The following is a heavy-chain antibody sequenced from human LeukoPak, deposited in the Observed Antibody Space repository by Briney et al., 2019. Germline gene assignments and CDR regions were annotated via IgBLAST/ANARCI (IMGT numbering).Heavy chain of an antibody. D-gene: IGHD1-26*01. V-gene: IGHV3-11*01. CDR3: ARRLPSGSYYSASFDY. CDR2: ISSSGSTI. CDR1: GFTFSDYY. J-gene: IGHJ4*02. Sequence: GGSLRLSCAASGFTFSDYYMSWIRQAPGKGLEWVSYISSSGSTIYYADSVKGRFTISRDNAKNSLYLQMNSLRAEDTAVYYCARRLPSGSYYSASFDYWGQGTPVTVSS.